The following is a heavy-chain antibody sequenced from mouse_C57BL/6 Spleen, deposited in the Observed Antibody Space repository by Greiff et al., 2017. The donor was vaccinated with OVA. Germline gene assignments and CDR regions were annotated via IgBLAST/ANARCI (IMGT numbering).Heavy chain of an antibody. CDR3: AGYYSNYGAWFAY. Sequence: VQLVESDAELVKPGASVKISCKVSGYTFTDHTIHWMKQRPEQGLEWIGYIYPRDGSTKYNEKFKGKATLTADKSSSTAYMQLNSLTSEDSAVYFCAGYYSNYGAWFAYWGQGTLVTVSA. V-gene: IGHV1-78*01. J-gene: IGHJ3*01. CDR2: IYPRDGST. CDR1: GYTFTDHT. D-gene: IGHD2-5*01.